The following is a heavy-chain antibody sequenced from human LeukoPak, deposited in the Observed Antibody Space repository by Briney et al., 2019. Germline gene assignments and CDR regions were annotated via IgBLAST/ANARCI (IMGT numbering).Heavy chain of an antibody. Sequence: PGGSLRLSCAASGFTLSNHWMTWVRQVRGRGPEWVANVNRDGSETYYLDSVKGRFTISKDNAKNSLYLQMNSLRAEDTALYHCARNNGMDVWGQGTTVIVSS. J-gene: IGHJ6*02. CDR1: GFTLSNHW. V-gene: IGHV3-7*03. CDR2: VNRDGSET. CDR3: ARNNGMDV.